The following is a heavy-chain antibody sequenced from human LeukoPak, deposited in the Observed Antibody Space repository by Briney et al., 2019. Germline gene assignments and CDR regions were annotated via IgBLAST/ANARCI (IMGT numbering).Heavy chain of an antibody. D-gene: IGHD3-22*01. V-gene: IGHV4-4*07. J-gene: IGHJ3*02. Sequence: SETLSLTCTVSGGSISSYYWSWIRQPAGKGLEWIGRIYTSGSTNYNPSLKSRVTISVDTSKNQFSLKLSSVTAADTAVYYCARASYYDSSGYFDAFDIWGQGTMVTVSS. CDR3: ARASYYDSSGYFDAFDI. CDR2: IYTSGST. CDR1: GGSISSYY.